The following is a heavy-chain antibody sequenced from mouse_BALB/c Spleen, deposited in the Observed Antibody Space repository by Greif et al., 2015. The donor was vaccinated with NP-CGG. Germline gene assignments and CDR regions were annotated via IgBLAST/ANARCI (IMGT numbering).Heavy chain of an antibody. J-gene: IGHJ3*01. CDR2: INPSTGYT. V-gene: IGHV1-7*01. CDR3: ARLELGSWFAY. CDR1: GYTFTSYW. D-gene: IGHD4-1*01. Sequence: VQLQESGAELAKPGASVKMSCKASGYTFTSYWMHWVKQRPGQGLEWIGYINPSTGYTEYNQKFKDKATLTADKSSSTAYMQLSSLTSEDSAVYYCARLELGSWFAYWGQGTLVTVSA.